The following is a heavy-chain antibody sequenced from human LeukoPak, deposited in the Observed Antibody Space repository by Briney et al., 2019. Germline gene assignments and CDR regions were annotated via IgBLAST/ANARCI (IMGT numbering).Heavy chain of an antibody. CDR2: IYTSGST. D-gene: IGHD5-18*01. CDR3: ARDVDTAISDY. Sequence: SETLSLTCTVSGGSISSGSYYWSWIRQPAGKGLEWIGRIYTSGSTNYNPSLKSRVTISVDTSKNQFSLKLSSVTAADTAVYYRARDVDTAISDYWGQGTLVTVSS. V-gene: IGHV4-61*02. J-gene: IGHJ4*02. CDR1: GGSISSGSYY.